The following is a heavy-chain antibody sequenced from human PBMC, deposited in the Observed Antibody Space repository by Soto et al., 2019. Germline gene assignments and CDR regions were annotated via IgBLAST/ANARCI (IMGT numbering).Heavy chain of an antibody. V-gene: IGHV3-23*01. Sequence: GGSLRLSCAASEFTFSNYAMSWVRQAPGKGLEWVSATSYGGGTTYYADSVKGRFTISRDNSKNTLYLQMNSLRAEDTAVYYCAKNPGYYYDSTGYHFDYWGQGTLVTVSS. J-gene: IGHJ4*02. CDR1: EFTFSNYA. D-gene: IGHD3-22*01. CDR2: TSYGGGTT. CDR3: AKNPGYYYDSTGYHFDY.